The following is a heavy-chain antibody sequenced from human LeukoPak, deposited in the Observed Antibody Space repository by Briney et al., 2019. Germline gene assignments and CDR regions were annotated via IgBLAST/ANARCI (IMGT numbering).Heavy chain of an antibody. J-gene: IGHJ4*02. CDR2: INHTGST. D-gene: IGHD7-27*01. CDR3: ARGMLLTGGDY. Sequence: SETLSLTCAVYGGSFSGYYWSWIRQPPGKGLEWIGEINHTGSTNYNPSLKSRVTISVDTSKNQFSLKLSSVTAADTAVYYCARGMLLTGGDYWGQGTLVTVSS. V-gene: IGHV4-34*01. CDR1: GGSFSGYY.